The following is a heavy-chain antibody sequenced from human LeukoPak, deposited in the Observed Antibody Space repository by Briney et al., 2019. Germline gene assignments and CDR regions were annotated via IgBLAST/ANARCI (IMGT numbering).Heavy chain of an antibody. J-gene: IGHJ6*03. Sequence: PGGSLRLSCAASGFPFSSYSMSWVRQAPGKGLEWVSAITGSGDYTHYADSVKGRFTISRDNSKNTLYLQMNSLRAEDTAVYYCASYSRSPATRGYYYYYMDVWGKGTTVTVSS. V-gene: IGHV3-23*01. CDR1: GFPFSSYS. CDR3: ASYSRSPATRGYYYYYMDV. CDR2: ITGSGDYT. D-gene: IGHD2-15*01.